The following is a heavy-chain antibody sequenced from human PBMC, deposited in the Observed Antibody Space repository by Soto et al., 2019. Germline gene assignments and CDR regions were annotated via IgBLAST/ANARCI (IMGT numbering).Heavy chain of an antibody. CDR2: ISDSGGLT. CDR3: ARRAFGSSRSFDI. V-gene: IGHV3-23*01. J-gene: IGHJ3*02. Sequence: SLRLSCAASGFAFSSHPMSWVRQAPERGLEWVSGISDSGGLTYNADSVKGRFTISRDNSKNTLYLQMNSLRAEDTALYYCARRAFGSSRSFDIWGQGTMVTVSS. D-gene: IGHD6-6*01. CDR1: GFAFSSHP.